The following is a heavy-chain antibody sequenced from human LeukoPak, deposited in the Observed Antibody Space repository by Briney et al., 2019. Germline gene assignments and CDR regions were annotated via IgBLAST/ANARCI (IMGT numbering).Heavy chain of an antibody. CDR3: ARHRVHIVVVPAAPFDP. J-gene: IGHJ5*02. CDR1: GGSFSGYY. V-gene: IGHV4-34*01. D-gene: IGHD2-2*01. CDR2: IDHTGRT. Sequence: PSGTLSLTCDVYGGSFSGYYWSWLRQPPGQGLEWVGEIDHTGRTNHNPSLKGRVSISIDTYKNHFSLKLSSVTAADTAVYYCARHRVHIVVVPAAPFDPWGQGTLVTVSS.